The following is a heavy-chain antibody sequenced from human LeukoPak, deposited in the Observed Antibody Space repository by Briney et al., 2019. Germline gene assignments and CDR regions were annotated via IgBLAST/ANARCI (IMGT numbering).Heavy chain of an antibody. CDR1: GYTFTSYY. D-gene: IGHD2-21*01. V-gene: IGHV1-8*03. CDR2: MNPNSGNT. J-gene: IGHJ4*02. CDR3: ARAKNGIPFDY. Sequence: ASVKVSCKASGYTFTSYYMHWVRQATGQGLEWMGWMNPNSGNTGYAQKFQGRVTITRNTSISTAYMELSSLRSEDTAVYYCARAKNGIPFDYWGQGTLVTVSS.